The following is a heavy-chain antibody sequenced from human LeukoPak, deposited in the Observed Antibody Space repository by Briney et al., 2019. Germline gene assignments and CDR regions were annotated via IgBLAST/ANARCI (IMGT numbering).Heavy chain of an antibody. V-gene: IGHV5-51*01. CDR3: VRTDRTGDPLDY. CDR2: IYPGDSDT. D-gene: IGHD7-27*01. Sequence: HGESLKISCKVSGYRFTNYWIGLVRQMPGKGLEWMGIIYPGDSDTQYSPSFQGQVTISADKSISTAYLRWNSLKASDTAMYYCVRTDRTGDPLDYWGQGTLVTVSS. CDR1: GYRFTNYW. J-gene: IGHJ4*02.